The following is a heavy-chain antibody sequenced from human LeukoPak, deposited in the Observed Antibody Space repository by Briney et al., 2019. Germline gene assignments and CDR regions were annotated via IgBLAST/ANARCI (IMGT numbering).Heavy chain of an antibody. CDR3: ARGVVIAIGGSRYYYYMDV. J-gene: IGHJ6*03. D-gene: IGHD2-21*01. V-gene: IGHV4-61*02. CDR1: GGSISSGSYY. CDR2: IYTSGST. Sequence: SQTLSLTCTVSGGSISSGSYYWSWIRQPAGKGLEWIGRIYTSGSTNYNPSLKSRVTISVDTSKKQFSLKLSSVTAADTAVYYCARGVVIAIGGSRYYYYMDVWGKGTTVTVSS.